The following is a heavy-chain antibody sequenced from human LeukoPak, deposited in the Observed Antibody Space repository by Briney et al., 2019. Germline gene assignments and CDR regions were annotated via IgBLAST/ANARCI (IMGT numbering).Heavy chain of an antibody. D-gene: IGHD2-15*01. V-gene: IGHV3-30*04. CDR2: ISYHARDQ. CDR1: GFTFSDHA. J-gene: IGHJ4*02. Sequence: GRSLRLSCTASGFTFSDHAMHWVRQAPGKGLEWVTVISYHARDQFYADSVKGRFTVSRDNSRNTLYLQTNSLRAEDSAVYYCAAQPCSGGICYLDYWGQGTLVTVSS. CDR3: AAQPCSGGICYLDY.